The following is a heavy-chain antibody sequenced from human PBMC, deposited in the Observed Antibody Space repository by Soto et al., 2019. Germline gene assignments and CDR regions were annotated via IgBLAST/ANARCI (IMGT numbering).Heavy chain of an antibody. J-gene: IGHJ4*02. CDR3: ARGRYSSSWQPPIRAFDY. CDR2: INHSGST. CDR1: GGSFSGYY. V-gene: IGHV4-34*01. D-gene: IGHD6-13*01. Sequence: SETLSLTCAVYGGSFSGYYWSWIRQPPGKGLEWIGEINHSGSTNYNPSLKSRVTISVDTSKNQFSLKLSSVTAADTAVYYCARGRYSSSWQPPIRAFDYWGQGTLVTVS.